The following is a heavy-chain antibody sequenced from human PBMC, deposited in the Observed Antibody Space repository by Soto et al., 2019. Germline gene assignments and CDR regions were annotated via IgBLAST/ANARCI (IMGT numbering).Heavy chain of an antibody. CDR3: AKDRIRYSSSCPLDY. V-gene: IGHV1-69*13. Sequence: GASVKVSCKASGGTLSSYAISWVRQAPGQGLEWMGGIIAIFGTANYAQKFQGRVTITADESTSTAYMELNSLRAEDTAVYYCAKDRIRYSSSCPLDYWGQGTLVTVSS. D-gene: IGHD6-13*01. CDR2: IIAIFGTA. J-gene: IGHJ4*02. CDR1: GGTLSSYA.